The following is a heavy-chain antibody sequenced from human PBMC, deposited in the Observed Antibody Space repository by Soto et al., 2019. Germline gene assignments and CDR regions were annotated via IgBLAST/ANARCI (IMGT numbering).Heavy chain of an antibody. CDR1: GFTFSSYA. CDR2: ISGSGGST. D-gene: IGHD4-17*01. Sequence: GGSLRLSCAASGFTFSSYAMSWVRQAPGKGLEWVSAISGSGGSTYYADSVKGRFTISRDNSKNTLYLQMNSLRAEDTAVYYCAKYETDYGDYELGYWGQGTLVTVSS. V-gene: IGHV3-23*01. J-gene: IGHJ4*02. CDR3: AKYETDYGDYELGY.